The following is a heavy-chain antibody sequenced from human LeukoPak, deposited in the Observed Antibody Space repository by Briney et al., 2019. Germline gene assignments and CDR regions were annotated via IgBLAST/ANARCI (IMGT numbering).Heavy chain of an antibody. CDR2: ISWNSGRI. Sequence: PGGSLRLSCEASGFTFSTYGMHWVRQAPGKGLEWVSGISWNSGRIGYADSVKGRFTISRDNAKNSLYLQMNSLRAEDMALYYCAKDIASDILTGLDYWGQGTLVTVSS. CDR1: GFTFSTYG. V-gene: IGHV3-9*03. D-gene: IGHD3-9*01. CDR3: AKDIASDILTGLDY. J-gene: IGHJ4*02.